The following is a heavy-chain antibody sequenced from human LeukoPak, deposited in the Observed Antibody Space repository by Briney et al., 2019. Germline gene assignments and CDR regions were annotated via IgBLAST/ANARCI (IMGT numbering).Heavy chain of an antibody. J-gene: IGHJ3*02. D-gene: IGHD3-10*02. V-gene: IGHV3-20*04. CDR3: ARGYLNNDVHPHAFDI. Sequence: GGSLRLSCAASGFTFDDYDMSWVRQAPGKGLEWVSGIRWNGDRIGYADSVKGRFTISRDNAKNSLYLQMNSLRAEDTALYYCARGYLNNDVHPHAFDIWGQGTLVTVSS. CDR2: IRWNGDRI. CDR1: GFTFDDYD.